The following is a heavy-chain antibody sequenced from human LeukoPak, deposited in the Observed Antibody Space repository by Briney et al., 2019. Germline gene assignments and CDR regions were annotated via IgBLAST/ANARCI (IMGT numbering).Heavy chain of an antibody. V-gene: IGHV3-21*01. CDR3: AREGIVTSHFDY. Sequence: GGSLRLSCAASGFTFSDAWMTWVRQAPGKGLEWVSSISTRSSSIYYADSVKGRFTVSRDNTKNSLFLQMNSLRAEDTAVYYCAREGIVTSHFDYWGQGILVTVSS. CDR2: ISTRSSSI. D-gene: IGHD1-26*01. J-gene: IGHJ4*02. CDR1: GFTFSDAW.